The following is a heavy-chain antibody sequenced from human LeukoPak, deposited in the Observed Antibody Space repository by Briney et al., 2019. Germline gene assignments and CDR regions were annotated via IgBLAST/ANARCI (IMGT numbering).Heavy chain of an antibody. CDR2: INPNSGGT. D-gene: IGHD1-26*01. V-gene: IGHV1-2*02. Sequence: APVKVSCKASGYAFTGYYMHWVRQAPGQGLEWMGWINPNSGGTNYAQKFQGRVTMTRDTSISTVYMELSGLKSDDTAVYYCARERGGALRGDFDYWGQGTLVTVSS. J-gene: IGHJ4*02. CDR1: GYAFTGYY. CDR3: ARERGGALRGDFDY.